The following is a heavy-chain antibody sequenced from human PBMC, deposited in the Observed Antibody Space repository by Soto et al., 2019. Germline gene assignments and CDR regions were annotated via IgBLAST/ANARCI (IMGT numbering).Heavy chain of an antibody. Sequence: EVQLVESGGGLVQPGGSLRLSCAASGFTFSSYWMHWVRQVPGKGLVWVSRLYTDGSRTSYADSVKGRFTISRDNAKNTLSLQINSLRAEDTAVYYCARGAGGYYYIDAWGKATTVSVSS. CDR2: LYTDGSRT. D-gene: IGHD3-10*01. V-gene: IGHV3-74*01. J-gene: IGHJ6*03. CDR1: GFTFSSYW. CDR3: ARGAGGYYYIDA.